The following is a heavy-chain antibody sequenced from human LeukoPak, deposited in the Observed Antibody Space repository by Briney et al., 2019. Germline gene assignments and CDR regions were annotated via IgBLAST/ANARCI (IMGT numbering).Heavy chain of an antibody. CDR1: GFTFSRYA. CDR2: ISGSGGST. CDR3: AKDLVRGVIIPLFDY. J-gene: IGHJ4*02. V-gene: IGHV3-23*01. Sequence: PGGSLSLACAASGFTFSRYAMSWVRQAPGKGLEWVSSISGSGGSTYYADSVKGRLTISRDHTKNRLYLRINSLTTEDTAVYYCAKDLVRGVIIPLFDYWGQGTLVTVSS. D-gene: IGHD3-10*01.